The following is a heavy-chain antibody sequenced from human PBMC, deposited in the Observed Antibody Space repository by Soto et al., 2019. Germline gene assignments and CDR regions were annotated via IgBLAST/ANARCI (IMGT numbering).Heavy chain of an antibody. CDR2: IYHSGST. Sequence: PSETLSLTCAVSGGSISSSNWWSWVRQPPGKGLEWIGEIYHSGSTNYNPSLKSRVTISVDKSNNQFSLKLSSVTAADTAVYYCANTYYDSSRCNFPYWGQGTLVTVSS. V-gene: IGHV4-4*02. J-gene: IGHJ4*02. CDR3: ANTYYDSSRCNFPY. CDR1: GGSISSSNW. D-gene: IGHD3-22*01.